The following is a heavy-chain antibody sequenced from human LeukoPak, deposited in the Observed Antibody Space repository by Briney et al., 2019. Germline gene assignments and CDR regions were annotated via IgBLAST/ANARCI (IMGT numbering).Heavy chain of an antibody. D-gene: IGHD2-21*02. J-gene: IGHJ3*01. V-gene: IGHV4-38-2*02. CDR2: VYHSGAT. CDR1: GYSISSGYY. CDR3: ASSHCGGDCFSSVAFDF. Sequence: PSETLSLTCTVSGYSISSGYYWGWIRQPPGKGLEGIGYVYHSGATYYNPSLKSRISIPMDRSKNQFSLRLRSVTAADTAVYFCASSHCGGDCFSSVAFDFWGHGTMVTVSS.